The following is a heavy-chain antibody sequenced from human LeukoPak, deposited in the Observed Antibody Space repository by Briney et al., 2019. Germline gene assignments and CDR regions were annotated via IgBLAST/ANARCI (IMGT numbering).Heavy chain of an antibody. CDR1: GFTFSSYW. D-gene: IGHD2-2*01. CDR3: ATTTYCSSASCSFDY. Sequence: GGSLRLSCAASGFTFSSYWMSWVRQAPGKGLEWVANIKQDGSEKYYVDSVKGRFTISRDNAKNSLYLQMNSLRSEDTAVFYCATTTYCSSASCSFDYWGQGTLVTVSS. J-gene: IGHJ4*02. V-gene: IGHV3-7*01. CDR2: IKQDGSEK.